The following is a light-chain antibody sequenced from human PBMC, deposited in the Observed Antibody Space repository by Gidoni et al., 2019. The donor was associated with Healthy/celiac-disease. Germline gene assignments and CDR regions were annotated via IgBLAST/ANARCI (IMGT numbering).Light chain of an antibody. CDR3: AAWDDSLSGWV. Sequence: HSVLTQPPSASGTPWQRVTISCSGSSSNIGSNYVYWYQQLPGTAPKLLIYRNNQRTSGVPDRFSGSKSGTSASLAISGLRSEDEADYYCAAWDDSLSGWVFGGGTKLTVL. CDR2: RNN. CDR1: SSNIGSNY. V-gene: IGLV1-47*01. J-gene: IGLJ3*02.